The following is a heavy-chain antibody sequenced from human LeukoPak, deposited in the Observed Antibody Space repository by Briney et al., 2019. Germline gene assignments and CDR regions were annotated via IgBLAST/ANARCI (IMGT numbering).Heavy chain of an antibody. CDR3: ARGGRGSSTT. CDR1: GGSFSGYY. J-gene: IGHJ5*02. CDR2: INHSGST. V-gene: IGHV4-34*01. D-gene: IGHD2-2*01. Sequence: SETLSRTCAVYGGSFSGYYWSWIRQPPGKGLEWIGEINHSGSTNYNPSLKGRVTISVDTSKNQFSLKLSSVTAADTAVYYCARGGRGSSTTWGQGTLVTVSS.